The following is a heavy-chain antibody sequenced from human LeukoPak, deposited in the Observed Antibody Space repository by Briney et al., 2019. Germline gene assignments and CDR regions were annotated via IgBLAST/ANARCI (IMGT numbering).Heavy chain of an antibody. J-gene: IGHJ2*01. CDR2: IGTAGEI. V-gene: IGHV3-13*01. D-gene: IGHD6-13*01. Sequence: GGSLRLSCAASGFTFSSYDIHWVRQATGKGLEWVPGIGTAGEIYYPGSVKGRFTISRENAKNSLYLQMNSLRAGDTAVYYCARAAYSSTWYSRYFDLWGRGTLVTVSS. CDR1: GFTFSSYD. CDR3: ARAAYSSTWYSRYFDL.